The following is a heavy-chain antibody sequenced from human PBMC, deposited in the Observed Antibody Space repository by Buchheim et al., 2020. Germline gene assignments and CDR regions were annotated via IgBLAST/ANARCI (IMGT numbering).Heavy chain of an antibody. CDR1: GGSFSGYY. CDR3: ARVGYGGNSGTDY. D-gene: IGHD4-23*01. Sequence: QVQLQQWGAGLLKPSETLSLTCAVYGGSFSGYYWSWIRQPPGKGLEWIGEINHSGSTNYNPSLKSRVTISVDTSKNQFSLKLSSVTATDTAVYYCARVGYGGNSGTDYWGQGTL. CDR2: INHSGST. J-gene: IGHJ4*02. V-gene: IGHV4-34*01.